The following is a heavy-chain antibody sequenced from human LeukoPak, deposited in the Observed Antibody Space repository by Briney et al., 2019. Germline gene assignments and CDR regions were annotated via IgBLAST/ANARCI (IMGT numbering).Heavy chain of an antibody. V-gene: IGHV3-23*01. CDR3: AKCSTSAYTTGWCNWIDP. CDR1: GFTFTSDA. J-gene: IGHJ5*02. CDR2: TVSRGTT. D-gene: IGHD6-19*01. Sequence: PGGSLRLSCVASGFTFTSDAMNWVRQAPGKGLEWVSSTVSRGTTQYADSVKGRFTVSRDTSKNTLYLQMSSLRADDTAVYYCAKCSTSAYTTGWCNWIDPWGQGTLVTVSS.